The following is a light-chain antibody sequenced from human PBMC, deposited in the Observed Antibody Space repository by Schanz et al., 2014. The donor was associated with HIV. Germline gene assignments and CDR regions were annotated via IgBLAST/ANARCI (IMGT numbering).Light chain of an antibody. CDR3: QHYGTSFT. CDR2: DTF. J-gene: IGKJ3*01. V-gene: IGKV3-20*01. Sequence: DIVLTQFPGTLSLSPGEAATLSCRASQRIRTRSLAWYQQRSGQPPRLLIYDTFRRATGVPDRFSGSGSGTDFTLTISRLEPEDFAVYYCQHYGTSFTFGPGTKVDIK. CDR1: QRIRTRS.